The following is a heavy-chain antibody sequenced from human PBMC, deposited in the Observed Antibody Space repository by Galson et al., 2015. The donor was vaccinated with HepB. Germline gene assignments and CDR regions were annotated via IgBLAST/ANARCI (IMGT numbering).Heavy chain of an antibody. CDR3: AKGEYEYGDYYFDS. J-gene: IGHJ4*02. CDR2: ITGRDGIT. Sequence: SLRLSCAASGITFSNYAMSWVRQAPGKGLEWVSRITGRDGITSYADSVKGRFTISRDNSKNTVFLQMNSLTTEDTAVYYCAKGEYEYGDYYFDSWGQGTLVTVSS. D-gene: IGHD4-17*01. V-gene: IGHV3-23*01. CDR1: GITFSNYA.